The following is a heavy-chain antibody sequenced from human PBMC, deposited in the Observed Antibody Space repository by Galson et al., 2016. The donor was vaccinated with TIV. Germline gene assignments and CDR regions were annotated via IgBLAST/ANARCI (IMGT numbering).Heavy chain of an antibody. CDR2: ISSSGSSI. J-gene: IGHJ1*01. Sequence: SLRLSCAASGFTFSDYYMTWIRQAPGKGLEWVSYISSSGSSIHYADSVKGRFTISRDNAKNSLNLQMNSLRVEDTAVYYCTRGSPFGSYWGQGILVTVSS. CDR3: TRGSPFGSY. V-gene: IGHV3-11*01. CDR1: GFTFSDYY. D-gene: IGHD3-10*01.